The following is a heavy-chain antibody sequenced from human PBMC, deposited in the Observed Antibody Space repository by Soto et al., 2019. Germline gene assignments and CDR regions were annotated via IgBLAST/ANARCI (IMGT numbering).Heavy chain of an antibody. D-gene: IGHD3-10*02. Sequence: GGSLRLSCAASGFTFSSYAMHWVRQAPGKGLEWVAVISYDGSNKYYADSVKGRFTISRDNSKNTLYLQMNSLRAEDTAVYYCARDVPTSRGMDVWGKGTTVTVSS. CDR1: GFTFSSYA. CDR2: ISYDGSNK. CDR3: ARDVPTSRGMDV. J-gene: IGHJ6*04. V-gene: IGHV3-30-3*01.